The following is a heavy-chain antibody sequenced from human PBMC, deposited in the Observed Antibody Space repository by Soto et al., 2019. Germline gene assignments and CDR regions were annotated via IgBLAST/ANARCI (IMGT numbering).Heavy chain of an antibody. D-gene: IGHD6-13*01. J-gene: IGHJ6*02. Sequence: QVQLQQWGAGLLKPSETLSLTCAVYGGSFSGYYWSWIRQPPGKGLEWLGEINHSGSTNYNPSLKSRVTISVDTSKTQFSLNLSSVTAADTAVYYCAGGRGRQQLVMSYYYGMDVWGQGTTVTVSS. CDR3: AGGRGRQQLVMSYYYGMDV. CDR1: GGSFSGYY. CDR2: INHSGST. V-gene: IGHV4-34*01.